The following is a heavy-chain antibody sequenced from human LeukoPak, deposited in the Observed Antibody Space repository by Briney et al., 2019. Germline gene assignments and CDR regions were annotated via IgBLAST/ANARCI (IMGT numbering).Heavy chain of an antibody. CDR2: ISGSGGST. J-gene: IGHJ4*02. CDR3: AKVGITIFGVVITYFDY. V-gene: IGHV3-23*01. CDR1: GFTFSSYA. Sequence: GGPLRLSCAASGFTFSSYAMSWVRQAPGKGLEWVSAISGSGGSTYYADSVKGRFTISRDNSKNTLYLQMNSLRAEDTAVYYCAKVGITIFGVVITYFDYWGQGTLVTVSS. D-gene: IGHD3-3*01.